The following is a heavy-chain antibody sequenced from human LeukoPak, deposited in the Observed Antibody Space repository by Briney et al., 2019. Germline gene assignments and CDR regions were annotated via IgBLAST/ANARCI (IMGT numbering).Heavy chain of an antibody. Sequence: GASVKVSCKASGYTFTSYGISWVRQAPGQGLEWMGRIIPILGIANYAQKFQGRVTITADKSTSTAYMELSSLRSEDTAVYYCARGPVNWFPNWFDPWGQGTLVTVSS. V-gene: IGHV1-69*04. D-gene: IGHD1-20*01. CDR1: GYTFTSYG. CDR3: ARGPVNWFPNWFDP. J-gene: IGHJ5*02. CDR2: IIPILGIA.